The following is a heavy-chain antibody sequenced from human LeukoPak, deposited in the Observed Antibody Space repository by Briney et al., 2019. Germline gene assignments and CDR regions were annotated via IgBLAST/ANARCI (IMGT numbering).Heavy chain of an antibody. V-gene: IGHV3-30*18. CDR2: ISYDGSNK. D-gene: IGHD1-26*01. J-gene: IGHJ4*02. CDR1: GFTFSSYG. Sequence: GGSLRLSCAASGFTFSSYGMHWVRQAPGKGLEWVAVISYDGSNKYYADSVKGRFTISRDNSKNTLYLQMNILRADDTAMYYCAKDAGRSYSAVDYWGQGTLVTVSS. CDR3: AKDAGRSYSAVDY.